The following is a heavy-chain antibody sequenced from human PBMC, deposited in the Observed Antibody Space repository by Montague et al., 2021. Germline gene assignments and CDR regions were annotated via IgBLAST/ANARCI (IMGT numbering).Heavy chain of an antibody. CDR2: TCFRFAWYT. CDR1: GDSDCNKKLA. V-gene: IGHV6-1*01. J-gene: IGHJ4*02. CDR3: AREGVGDLLFSFDS. Sequence: CAISGDSDCNKKLARNWDRHSPSLRLARQGVTCFRFAWYTDYADSVKGLIAINPDTFKNQFSLQLNSVTPEDTAVYYCAREGVGDLLFSFDSWGQGTLVTVSS. D-gene: IGHD3-10*01.